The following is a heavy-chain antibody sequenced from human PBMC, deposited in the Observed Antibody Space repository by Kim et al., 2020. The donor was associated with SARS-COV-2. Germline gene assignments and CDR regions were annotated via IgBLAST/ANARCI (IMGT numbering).Heavy chain of an antibody. CDR1: SGSISSFY. Sequence: SETLSLTCTVSSGSISSFYWSWIRQPPGKGLEWIGYIYYSGITNYNPSLRSRVTISVDTSKNQFSLKLSSVTAADTAVYYCAREGSNSDFVYWGQGTLVTVSS. CDR3: AREGSNSDFVY. J-gene: IGHJ4*02. D-gene: IGHD1-26*01. V-gene: IGHV4-59*13. CDR2: IYYSGIT.